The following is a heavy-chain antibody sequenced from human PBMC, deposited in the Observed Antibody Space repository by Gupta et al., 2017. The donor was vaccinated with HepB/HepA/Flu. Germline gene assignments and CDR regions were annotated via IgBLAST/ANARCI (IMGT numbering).Heavy chain of an antibody. D-gene: IGHD3-22*01. J-gene: IGHJ4*02. CDR2: INHSGRT. CDR1: GGSFSGYY. Sequence: QVQLQQWGAGLLQPSETLSLTCGVYGGSFSGYYWTWIRQSPGKGLERIGEINHSGRTNYNPSLKSRVTISVDTSKKQFSLRLNSVTVADTAVYYCARNTTDSSGYSHYFDYWGQGKLVTVSS. V-gene: IGHV4-34*01. CDR3: ARNTTDSSGYSHYFDY.